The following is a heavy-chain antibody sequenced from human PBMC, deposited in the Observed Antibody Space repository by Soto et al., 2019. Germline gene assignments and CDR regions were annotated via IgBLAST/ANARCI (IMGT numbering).Heavy chain of an antibody. V-gene: IGHV4-39*01. Sequence: PSETLSLTCTVSGGSISSSSYYWGWIRQPPGKGLEWIGSIYYSGSTYYNPSLKSRVTISVDTSKNQFSLKLSSVTAADTAVYYCARQTSNYLGYCTNGVCYTIGAFDIWGQGTMVTVSS. D-gene: IGHD2-8*01. CDR2: IYYSGST. J-gene: IGHJ3*02. CDR1: GGSISSSSYY. CDR3: ARQTSNYLGYCTNGVCYTIGAFDI.